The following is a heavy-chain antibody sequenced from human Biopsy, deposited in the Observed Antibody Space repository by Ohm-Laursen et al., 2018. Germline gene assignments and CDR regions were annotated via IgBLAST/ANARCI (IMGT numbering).Heavy chain of an antibody. J-gene: IGHJ5*02. Sequence: SVTLSLTCTVSGGSISSSSTYYWAWLRQPPGKGLERIGSIYNTETTFYNPSLKSRVTISIDTSTNQFSLKGSSVTAADTALYFCARHPTGFWFDPWGQGTLVIVSS. V-gene: IGHV4-39*01. CDR2: IYNTETT. CDR3: ARHPTGFWFDP. CDR1: GGSISSSSTYY.